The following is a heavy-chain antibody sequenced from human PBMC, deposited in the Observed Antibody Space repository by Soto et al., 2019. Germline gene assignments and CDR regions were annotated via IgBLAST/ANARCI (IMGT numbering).Heavy chain of an antibody. CDR3: ARYPLELDLYGMDV. CDR2: ISSSSSYI. Sequence: PGGSLRLSCAASGFTFSSYSMNWVRQAPGKGLEWVSSISSSSSYIYYADSVKGRFTISRDNAKNSLYLQMNSLRAEDTAVYYCARYPLELDLYGMDVWGQGTTVTVSS. D-gene: IGHD1-1*01. J-gene: IGHJ6*02. CDR1: GFTFSSYS. V-gene: IGHV3-21*01.